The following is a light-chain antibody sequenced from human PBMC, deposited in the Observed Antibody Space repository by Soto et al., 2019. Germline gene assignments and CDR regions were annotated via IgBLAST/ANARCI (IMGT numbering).Light chain of an antibody. CDR3: QQYNSYSPLMYT. CDR1: QTISSW. Sequence: DIQMTQSPSTLSGSVGDRVTITCRASQTISSWLAWYQQKPGKAPKLLIYKASSLESGVPSRFSGSGSGTEFTLTISSLQPDDFATYYCQQYNSYSPLMYTFGQGTKLEIK. V-gene: IGKV1-5*03. J-gene: IGKJ2*01. CDR2: KAS.